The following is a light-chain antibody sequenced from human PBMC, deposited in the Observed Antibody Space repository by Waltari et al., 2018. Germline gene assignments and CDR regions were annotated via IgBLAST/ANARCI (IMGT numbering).Light chain of an antibody. CDR3: CSYAGRYTWV. CDR2: DVS. V-gene: IGLV2-11*01. CDR1: SGAVGGYNY. J-gene: IGLJ3*02. Sequence: QSALTQPRPASGSPGTSVTISCTGASGAVGGYNYVSWYQQHPGKAPKVLIYDVSKWPSGVPDRFSGSKSGNTASLTISGLQAEDEADYYCCSYAGRYTWVFGGGTKLTVL.